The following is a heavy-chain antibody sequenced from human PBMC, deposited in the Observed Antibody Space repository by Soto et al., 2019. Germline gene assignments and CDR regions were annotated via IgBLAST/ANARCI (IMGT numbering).Heavy chain of an antibody. J-gene: IGHJ4*02. CDR1: GGTFSSYA. CDR2: IIPIFGTA. V-gene: IGHV1-69*13. Sequence: ASVKVSCKASGGTFSSYAISWVRQAPGQGLEWMGGIIPIFGTANYAQKFQGRVTITADESTSTAYMELSSLRSEDTVVYYCARDYDSSGYLNHYFDYWGQGTLVTVSS. D-gene: IGHD3-22*01. CDR3: ARDYDSSGYLNHYFDY.